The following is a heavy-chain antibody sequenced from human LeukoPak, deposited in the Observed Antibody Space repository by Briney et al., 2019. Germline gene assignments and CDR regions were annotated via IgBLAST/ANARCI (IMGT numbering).Heavy chain of an antibody. D-gene: IGHD2-2*01. CDR1: GYTFTSYY. Sequence: ASVKVSCKASGYTFTSYYMHWVRQAPGQGLEWMGIINPSGGSTSYAQKFQGRVTMTRDTSTSTVYIELSSLRSEDTAVYYCARGPTPYCSSTSCNYMDVWGKGTTVTVSS. J-gene: IGHJ6*03. CDR3: ARGPTPYCSSTSCNYMDV. CDR2: INPSGGST. V-gene: IGHV1-46*01.